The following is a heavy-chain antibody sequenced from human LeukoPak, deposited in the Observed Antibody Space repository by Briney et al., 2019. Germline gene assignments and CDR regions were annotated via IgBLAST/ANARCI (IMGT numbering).Heavy chain of an antibody. CDR2: INPNSGGT. V-gene: IGHV1-2*02. CDR3: ARTWFGELLVVDY. D-gene: IGHD3-10*01. CDR1: GYTFTGYY. J-gene: IGHJ4*02. Sequence: ASVKVSCKASGYTFTGYYMHWVRQAPGQGLEWMGWINPNSGGTNYAQKFQGRVTMTRDTSISTAYMELSRLRSDDTDVYYCARTWFGELLVVDYWGQGTLVTVSS.